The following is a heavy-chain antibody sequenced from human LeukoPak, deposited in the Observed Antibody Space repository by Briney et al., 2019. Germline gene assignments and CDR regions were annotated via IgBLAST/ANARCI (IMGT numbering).Heavy chain of an antibody. CDR1: GFTFTKNW. CDR2: IYPGDSDT. J-gene: IGHJ3*01. Sequence: GESLKFSCQGSGFTFTKNWIGWVRQMPGKGLEWMGIIYPGDSDTRYSLSFQGQVTISADKSIRTAYLQWTSLKASDTAMYFCARQGDLVRGLSNGGLDLWGQGTMVTVSS. D-gene: IGHD3-10*01. CDR3: ARQGDLVRGLSNGGLDL. V-gene: IGHV5-51*01.